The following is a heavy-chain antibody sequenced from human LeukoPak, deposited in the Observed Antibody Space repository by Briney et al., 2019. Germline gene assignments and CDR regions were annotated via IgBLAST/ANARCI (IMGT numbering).Heavy chain of an antibody. Sequence: SETLSLTCAVYGGSFSGYYWSWIRQPPGKGLEWIGEINHSGSTNYNPSLKSRGTISVDTSKNQFSLKLSSVTAADTAVYYCARGDMIVRYWGQGTLVTVSS. J-gene: IGHJ4*02. V-gene: IGHV4-34*01. CDR1: GGSFSGYY. CDR3: ARGDMIVRY. CDR2: INHSGST. D-gene: IGHD3-22*01.